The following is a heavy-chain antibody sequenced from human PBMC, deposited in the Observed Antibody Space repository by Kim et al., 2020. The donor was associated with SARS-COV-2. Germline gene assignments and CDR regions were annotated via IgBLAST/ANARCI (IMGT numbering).Heavy chain of an antibody. Sequence: SETLSLTCTVSGGSVSSGSYYWSWIRQPPGKGLEWIGYIYYSGSTNYNPSLKSRVTISVDTSKNQSSLKLSSVTAADTAVYYCARDGGGGSYYGYFDYW. CDR2: IYYSGST. J-gene: IGHJ4*03. CDR3: ARDGGGGSYYGYFDY. V-gene: IGHV4-61*01. CDR1: GGSVSSGSYY. D-gene: IGHD1-26*01.